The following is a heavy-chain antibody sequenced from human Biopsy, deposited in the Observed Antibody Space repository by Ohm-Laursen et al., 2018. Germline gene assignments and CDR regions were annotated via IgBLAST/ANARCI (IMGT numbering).Heavy chain of an antibody. D-gene: IGHD3-3*01. CDR3: ARDLLEWSLPS. CDR1: GDAFLGYY. Sequence: KVSCKAFGDAFLGYYLHWVRQAPGQGLEWMGSIYPNSGDTDFAQKFQGRVSMTRDTSVSTAYLELSSLRSDDTAIYYCARDLLEWSLPSWGQGTLVTVSS. J-gene: IGHJ4*02. V-gene: IGHV1-2*02. CDR2: IYPNSGDT.